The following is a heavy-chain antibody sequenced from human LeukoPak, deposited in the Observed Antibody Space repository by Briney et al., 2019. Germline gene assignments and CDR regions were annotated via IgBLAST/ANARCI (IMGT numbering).Heavy chain of an antibody. Sequence: GGSLSLSCAASGFTFSTYGMSWVRQAPGKGLEWVSAISGSGGGTYFADSVKGRFTISRDNSKNTLFLQMDSLRAEDTAVYFCARASGPFDYWGQGTLVTVSS. J-gene: IGHJ4*02. CDR3: ARASGPFDY. CDR2: ISGSGGGT. CDR1: GFTFSTYG. V-gene: IGHV3-23*01.